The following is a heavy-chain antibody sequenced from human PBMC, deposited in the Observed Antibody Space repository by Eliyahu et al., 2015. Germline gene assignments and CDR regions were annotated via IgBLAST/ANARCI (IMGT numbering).Heavy chain of an antibody. J-gene: IGHJ4*02. CDR3: AHANINYDLETGYFTVGYYFDF. V-gene: IGHV2-5*02. D-gene: IGHD3-9*01. CDR1: GFSLSSSGVG. CDR2: LFLDDWYK. Sequence: QITLKESGPTLVRPTQTLTLTCTFSGFSLSSSGVGVGWIRQPPGKAPGVVALLFLDDWYKRGSASLKNRLSITKDTSKNQVVLTMTNMDPVDTATYYCAHANINYDLETGYFTVGYYFDFWGQGTLVTVSS.